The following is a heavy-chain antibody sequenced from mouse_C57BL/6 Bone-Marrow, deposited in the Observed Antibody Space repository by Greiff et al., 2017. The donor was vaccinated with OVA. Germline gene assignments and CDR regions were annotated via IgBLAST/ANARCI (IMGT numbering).Heavy chain of an antibody. V-gene: IGHV5-16*01. CDR2: INYDGSST. CDR3: ARGGFYFDY. CDR1: GFTFSDYY. Sequence: EVKLMESEGGLVQPGSSMKLSCTASGFTFSDYYMAWVRQVPEKGLEWVANINYDGSSTYYLDSLKSRFIISRDNAKNILYLQMSSLKSADTATYYCARGGFYFDYWGQGTTLTVSS. J-gene: IGHJ2*01.